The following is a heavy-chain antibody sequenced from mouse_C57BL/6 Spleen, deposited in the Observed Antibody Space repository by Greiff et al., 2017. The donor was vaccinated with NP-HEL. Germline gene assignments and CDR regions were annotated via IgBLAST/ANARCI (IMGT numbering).Heavy chain of an antibody. CDR2: IYPGSGNT. CDR1: GYTFTDYY. D-gene: IGHD1-1*01. Sequence: QVQLQQSGAELVRPGASVKLSCKASGYTFTDYYINWVKQRPGQGLEWIARIYPGSGNTYYNEKFKGKATLTAEKSSSTAYMQLSSLTSEDSAVYFCARVDGPLRDYAMDYWGQGTSVTVSS. J-gene: IGHJ4*01. V-gene: IGHV1-76*01. CDR3: ARVDGPLRDYAMDY.